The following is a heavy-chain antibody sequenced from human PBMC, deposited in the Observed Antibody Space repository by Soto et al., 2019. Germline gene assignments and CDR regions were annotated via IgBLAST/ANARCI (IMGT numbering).Heavy chain of an antibody. CDR2: IKQAGSET. D-gene: IGHD2-15*01. Sequence: QPWGSLRLSCAASGFTFTSYAMTWVRQAPGKGLEWVANIKQAGSETYYVDSVKGRFTISRDNAKNSLYLQMNSLRAEDTAVYYCARDYCSGGSCYSGYYGMDVWGQGTTVTVSS. V-gene: IGHV3-7*03. CDR1: GFTFTSYA. CDR3: ARDYCSGGSCYSGYYGMDV. J-gene: IGHJ6*02.